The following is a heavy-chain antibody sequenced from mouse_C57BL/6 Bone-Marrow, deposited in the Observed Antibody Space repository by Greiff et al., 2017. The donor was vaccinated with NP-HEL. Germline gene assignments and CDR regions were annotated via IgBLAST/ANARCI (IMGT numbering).Heavy chain of an antibody. CDR2: ISGGGGNT. V-gene: IGHV5-9*01. J-gene: IGHJ1*03. Sequence: EVQGVESGGGLVKPGGSLKLSCAASGFTFSSYTMSWVRPTPEKRLEWVATISGGGGNTYYPDSVKGRFTISRDNAKNTLYLQMSSLRSEDTALYYCAGTFDWYFDVWGTGTTVTVSS. CDR3: AGTFDWYFDV. CDR1: GFTFSSYT. D-gene: IGHD3-1*01.